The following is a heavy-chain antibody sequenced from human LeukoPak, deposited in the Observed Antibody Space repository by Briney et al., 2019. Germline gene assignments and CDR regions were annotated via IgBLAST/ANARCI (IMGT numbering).Heavy chain of an antibody. V-gene: IGHV3-23*01. CDR1: GFSFSSYA. D-gene: IGHD6-25*01. CDR2: MSSSDDGR. Sequence: GGSLRLSCATSGFSFSSYAMSWVRQAPGKGLEWVSAMSSSDDGRYYAAPVRGRFTISRDNSKNTLYLQMNSLRSEDTAVYYCARDHKIWSSGPATHYYYYMDVWGKGTTVTVSS. J-gene: IGHJ6*03. CDR3: ARDHKIWSSGPATHYYYYMDV.